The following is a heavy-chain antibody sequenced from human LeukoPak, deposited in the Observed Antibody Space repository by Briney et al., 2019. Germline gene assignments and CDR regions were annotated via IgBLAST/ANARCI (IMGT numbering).Heavy chain of an antibody. Sequence: KPSETLSLTCTVPGGSISSYDRSWIRQTPGKRLEWIGRRYTSGGANYNSHSKRRASMSVDTSKSQFSLKLGSVAAADTAVYCCVRVGCWWLQPGAFDYWGQGTLVTVSS. J-gene: IGHJ4*02. D-gene: IGHD5-24*01. CDR3: VRVGCWWLQPGAFDY. V-gene: IGHV4-4*07. CDR2: RYTSGGA. CDR1: GGSISSYD.